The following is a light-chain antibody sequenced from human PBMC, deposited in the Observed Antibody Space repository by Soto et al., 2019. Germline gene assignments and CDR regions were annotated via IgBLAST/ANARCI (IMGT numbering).Light chain of an antibody. CDR2: GAS. J-gene: IGKJ1*01. Sequence: PGEIATLSCMASQSVSSTSLACYQHKPGQAPSLLIYGASSRATGIPERFSGSGSGTDFTLTISRLEPEYFAVYYCHQYGSSPRTFGQGTKVDIK. V-gene: IGKV3-20*01. CDR1: QSVSSTS. CDR3: HQYGSSPRT.